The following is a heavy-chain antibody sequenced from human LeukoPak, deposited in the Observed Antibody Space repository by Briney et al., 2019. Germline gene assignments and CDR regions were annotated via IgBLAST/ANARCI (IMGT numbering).Heavy chain of an antibody. D-gene: IGHD3-3*01. J-gene: IGHJ4*02. Sequence: RGGSLKISCKASGYSFTNYWIAWVRQMPGKGLGWMGIIYPHDSETRYSPSSQGQVTMSADKSISTAYLQWSGLQASDTAMYYCAIRRSGSYSDYGGQGTLVTVSS. CDR2: IYPHDSET. CDR1: GYSFTNYW. V-gene: IGHV5-51*01. CDR3: AIRRSGSYSDY.